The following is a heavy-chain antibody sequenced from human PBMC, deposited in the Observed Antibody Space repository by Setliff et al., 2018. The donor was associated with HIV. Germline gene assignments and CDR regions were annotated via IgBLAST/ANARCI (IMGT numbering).Heavy chain of an antibody. CDR1: GYTFSSHA. V-gene: IGHV1-69*13. CDR2: VIPIFATT. J-gene: IGHJ4*02. D-gene: IGHD3-10*01. Sequence: GASVKVSCKTSGYTFSSHAISWVRQAPGQGLEWMGGVIPIFATTTYAQQFQGRVTIIADESTNTAYMELSSLRSDDTAVYYCARDFGAGFTCLDYWGQGTLVTVSS. CDR3: ARDFGAGFTCLDY.